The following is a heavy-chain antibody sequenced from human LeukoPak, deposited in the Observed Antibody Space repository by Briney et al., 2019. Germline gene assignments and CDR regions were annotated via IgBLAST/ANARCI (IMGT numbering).Heavy chain of an antibody. V-gene: IGHV3-7*01. J-gene: IGHJ5*02. CDR1: GFPFSTYW. Sequence: GGSLRLSCAASGFPFSTYWMSWVRQAPGKGLEWVANINQDGTEKYYVDSVKGRFTISRDYAKNSLYLQMNSLRAEDTAVYYCARDYCSGGSCYHNNWFDPWGQGTLVTVSS. D-gene: IGHD2-15*01. CDR3: ARDYCSGGSCYHNNWFDP. CDR2: INQDGTEK.